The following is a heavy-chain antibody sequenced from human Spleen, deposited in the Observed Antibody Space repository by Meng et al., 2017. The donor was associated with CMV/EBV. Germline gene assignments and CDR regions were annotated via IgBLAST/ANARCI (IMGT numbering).Heavy chain of an antibody. CDR2: ISAHNGNT. CDR1: GYSFKTYC. Sequence: SGYSFKTYCVRWVRQAPGQGLEWMGWISAHNGNTNYAQKVQDRVTMTTDTSATTAYMTLKSLRPDDTAVYYCVRDAIHRDVAGLRLDWGQGTLVTVSS. J-gene: IGHJ4*02. D-gene: IGHD6-19*01. CDR3: VRDAIHRDVAGLRLD. V-gene: IGHV1-18*01.